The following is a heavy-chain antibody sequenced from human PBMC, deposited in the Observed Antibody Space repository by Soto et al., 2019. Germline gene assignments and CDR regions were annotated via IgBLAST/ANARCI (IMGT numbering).Heavy chain of an antibody. Sequence: GGSLRLSCAASGFTFSSYGMHWVRQAPGKGLEWVSSINGGDDTTCYLYADSVKGRFSISRDNSKNTLYLQMNSLRVEDTAIFSCANVPGEGAGTWGGLGWDVWGKGTRVTVAS. CDR1: GFTFSSYG. V-gene: IGHV3-NL1*01. CDR2: INGGDDTT. D-gene: IGHD3-16*01. CDR3: ANVPGEGAGTWGGLGWDV. J-gene: IGHJ6*03.